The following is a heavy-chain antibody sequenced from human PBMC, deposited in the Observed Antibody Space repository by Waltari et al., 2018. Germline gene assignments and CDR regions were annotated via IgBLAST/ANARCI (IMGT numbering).Heavy chain of an antibody. CDR3: ASSTSLAYCGGDCYPQMAWDAFDI. D-gene: IGHD2-21*02. V-gene: IGHV1-69*01. CDR2: IIPIFGTA. Sequence: QVQLVQSGAEVKKPGSSVKVSCKASGGTFSSYAISWVRQAPGQGLEWMGGIIPIFGTANYAQKFQGRVTITADESTSTAYMELSSLRSEDTAVYYCASSTSLAYCGGDCYPQMAWDAFDIWGQGTMVTVSS. J-gene: IGHJ3*02. CDR1: GGTFSSYA.